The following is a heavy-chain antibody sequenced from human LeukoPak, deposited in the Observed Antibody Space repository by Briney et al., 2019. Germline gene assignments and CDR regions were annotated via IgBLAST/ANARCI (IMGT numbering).Heavy chain of an antibody. J-gene: IGHJ4*02. CDR2: INAGNGNT. Sequence: ASVTVSCKASGYTFTSYAMHWVRQAPGQRLEWMGWINAGNGNTKYPQKFQGRVTITRDTSASTAYMELSSLRSEDTAVYYCARVRCVTGFFDYWGQGTLVTVSS. D-gene: IGHD1-20*01. CDR3: ARVRCVTGFFDY. V-gene: IGHV1-3*01. CDR1: GYTFTSYA.